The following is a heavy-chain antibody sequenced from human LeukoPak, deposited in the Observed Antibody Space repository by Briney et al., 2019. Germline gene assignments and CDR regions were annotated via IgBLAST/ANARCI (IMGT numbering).Heavy chain of an antibody. CDR2: ISSSGSTI. CDR1: GFTFSDYY. D-gene: IGHD6-6*01. J-gene: IGHJ4*02. V-gene: IGHV3-11*01. CDR3: ARRGPYSSSSSLDY. Sequence: PGGSLRLSCAASGFTFSDYYMSWIRQAPGKGLEWVSYISSSGSTIYYADSVKGRFTISRDNAQNSLYLQMNSLRAEDTAVYYCARRGPYSSSSSLDYWGQRTLVTVSS.